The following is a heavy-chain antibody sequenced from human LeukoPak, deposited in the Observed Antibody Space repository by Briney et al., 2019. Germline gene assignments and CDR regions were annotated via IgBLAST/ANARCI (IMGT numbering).Heavy chain of an antibody. D-gene: IGHD2-8*02. CDR2: INSSSSYI. Sequence: GGSLRLSCAASGFTFSSYSMNWVRQAPGKGLEWVSSINSSSSYIYYADSVKGRFTISRDNAKNSLYLQMNSLRAEDTAVYYCARRNTGGVYPYYYYYMDVWGKGTTVTVSS. CDR1: GFTFSSYS. J-gene: IGHJ6*03. CDR3: ARRNTGGVYPYYYYYMDV. V-gene: IGHV3-21*01.